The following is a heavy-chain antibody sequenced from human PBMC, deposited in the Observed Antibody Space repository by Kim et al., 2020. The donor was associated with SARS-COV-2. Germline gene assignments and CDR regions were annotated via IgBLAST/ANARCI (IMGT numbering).Heavy chain of an antibody. CDR2: ISSNGGST. J-gene: IGHJ4*02. V-gene: IGHV3-64D*09. CDR1: GFTFSSYA. D-gene: IGHD1-26*01. Sequence: GGSLRLSCSASGFTFSSYAMHWVRQAPGKGLEYVSAISSNGGSTYYADSVKGRFTISRDNSKNTLYLQMSSLRAEDTAVYYCVKDVLRGVTPVGYFDYWGQGTLVTVSS. CDR3: VKDVLRGVTPVGYFDY.